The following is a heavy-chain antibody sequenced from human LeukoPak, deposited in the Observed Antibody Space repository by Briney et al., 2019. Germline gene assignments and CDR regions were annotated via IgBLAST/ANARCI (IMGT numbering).Heavy chain of an antibody. J-gene: IGHJ4*02. D-gene: IGHD3-10*01. Sequence: SETLSLTCTVSGGSISSYYWSWIRQPPGKGLEWIGYIYYSGSTNYNPSLKSRVTISVDTSKNQFSLKLSSVTAADTAVYYCARLSGSGSRRKEGYYFDYWGRGTLVTVSS. CDR3: ARLSGSGSRRKEGYYFDY. CDR2: IYYSGST. V-gene: IGHV4-59*08. CDR1: GGSISSYY.